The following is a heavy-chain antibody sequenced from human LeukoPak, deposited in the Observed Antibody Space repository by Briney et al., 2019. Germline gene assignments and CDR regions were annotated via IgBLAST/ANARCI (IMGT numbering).Heavy chain of an antibody. CDR1: GGSISSGSYY. CDR3: ARETSGYSYGQGNDY. V-gene: IGHV4-61*02. CDR2: IYTSGST. J-gene: IGHJ4*02. D-gene: IGHD5-18*01. Sequence: SETLSLTCTVSGGSISSGSYYWSWIRQPAGKGLEWIGRIYTSGSTNYNPSLKSRVTISLDTSKNQFSLKLSSVTAADTAVYYCARETSGYSYGQGNDYWGQGTLVTVSS.